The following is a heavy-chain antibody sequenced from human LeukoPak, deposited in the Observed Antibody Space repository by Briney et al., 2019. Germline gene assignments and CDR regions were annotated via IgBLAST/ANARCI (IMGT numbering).Heavy chain of an antibody. CDR2: VNPNSGNT. V-gene: IGHV1-8*01. CDR1: GYTFTSYD. CDR3: ARVVGMVRGRRTYYFDY. Sequence: PWASVKVSCKASGYTFTSYDINWVRQATGQGLEWMGWVNPNSGNTGYAQKFQGRVTITRNTSISTAYMELSSLRSEDTAVYYCARVVGMVRGRRTYYFDYWGQGTLVTVSS. D-gene: IGHD3-10*01. J-gene: IGHJ4*02.